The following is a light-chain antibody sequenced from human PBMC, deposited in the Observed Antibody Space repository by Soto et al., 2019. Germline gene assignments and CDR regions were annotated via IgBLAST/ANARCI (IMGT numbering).Light chain of an antibody. CDR1: SSDVGGYNY. J-gene: IGLJ2*01. Sequence: QSALTQPASVSGSPGQSITISCTGTSSDVGGYNYVSWYQQHPGKAPKLMIYDVSNRPSGVSNRFSGSKSGNTASLTISWIQAEDEADYYCSSYTSSSTPVVFGGGTKLTVL. V-gene: IGLV2-14*01. CDR2: DVS. CDR3: SSYTSSSTPVV.